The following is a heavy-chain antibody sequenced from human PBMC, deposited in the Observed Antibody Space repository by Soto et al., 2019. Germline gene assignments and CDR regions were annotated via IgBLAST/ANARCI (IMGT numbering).Heavy chain of an antibody. CDR3: ARDRSPPHYGMDV. Sequence: GGSLRLSCAASGFTFSSYSMNWVRQAPGKGLEWVSSISSSSSYIYYADSVKGRFTVSRDNAKNSLYLQMNSLRAEDTAVYYCARDRSPPHYGMDVWGQGTTVTVSS. CDR2: ISSSSSYI. D-gene: IGHD1-26*01. CDR1: GFTFSSYS. V-gene: IGHV3-21*01. J-gene: IGHJ6*02.